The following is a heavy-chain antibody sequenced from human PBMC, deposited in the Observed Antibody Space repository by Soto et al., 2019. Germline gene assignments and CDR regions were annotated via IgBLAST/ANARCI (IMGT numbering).Heavy chain of an antibody. CDR3: ARGQGDFWSGLAAFDI. CDR1: GGSISSYY. V-gene: IGHV4-59*01. D-gene: IGHD3-3*01. Sequence: QVQLQESGPGLVKPSETLSLTCTVSGGSISSYYWSWIRQPPGKGLEWIGYIYYSGSTNDNPSLKSRVTISVDTSKNQFSLKLSSVTAADTAVYYCARGQGDFWSGLAAFDIWGQGTMVTVSS. J-gene: IGHJ3*02. CDR2: IYYSGST.